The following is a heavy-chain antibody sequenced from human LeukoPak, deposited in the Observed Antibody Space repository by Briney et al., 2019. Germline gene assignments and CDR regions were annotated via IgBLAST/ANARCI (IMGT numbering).Heavy chain of an antibody. D-gene: IGHD2-21*01. CDR3: ARYCGGHCYGMDV. CDR1: GFTFSSYW. CDR2: TKQDASEK. Sequence: PGGSLRLSCAASGFTFSSYWMHWVRQAPGKGLEWVANTKQDASEKYYVDSVKGRFTISRDNAKNSLYLQMHSLRGEDTAVYYCARYCGGHCYGMDVWAQGTTVTVSS. V-gene: IGHV3-7*01. J-gene: IGHJ6*02.